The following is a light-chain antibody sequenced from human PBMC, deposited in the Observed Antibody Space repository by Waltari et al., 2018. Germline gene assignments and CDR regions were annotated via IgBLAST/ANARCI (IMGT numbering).Light chain of an antibody. V-gene: IGLV2-14*03. CDR1: SSDVCRYNH. J-gene: IGLJ2*01. CDR3: NSYASNSNGL. Sequence: QSALTQPASVSGSPGQSITISCTGTSSDVCRYNHVSWYQQHPGKAPKRLIYDVSNRPSGVPSRFSGSKSGNTASLTISGLQAADEAHYYCNSYASNSNGLFGGGTKLTIL. CDR2: DVS.